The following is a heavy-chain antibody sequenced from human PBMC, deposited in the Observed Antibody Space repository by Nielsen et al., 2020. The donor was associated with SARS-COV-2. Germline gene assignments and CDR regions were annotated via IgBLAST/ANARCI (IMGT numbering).Heavy chain of an antibody. CDR3: ARGYCSSTSCPRELAY. CDR2: IWYDGSNK. J-gene: IGHJ4*02. CDR1: GFTFSSYG. Sequence: GESLKISCAASGFTFSSYGMHWVRQAPGKGLEWVAVIWYDGSNKYYADSVKGRFTISRDNSKNTLYLQMNSLRAEDTAVYYCARGYCSSTSCPRELAYWGQGTLVTVSS. V-gene: IGHV3-33*08. D-gene: IGHD2-2*01.